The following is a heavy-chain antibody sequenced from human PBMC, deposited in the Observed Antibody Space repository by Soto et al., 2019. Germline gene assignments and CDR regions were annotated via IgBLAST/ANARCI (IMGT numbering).Heavy chain of an antibody. Sequence: GGSLRLSCAASGFTVSSNYMSWVRQAPGKGLEWVSVIYSGGSTYYADSVKGRFTISRHNSKNTLYLQMNSLRAEDTAVYYCARYCSGGSCYYGFDNWGERNMVP. CDR2: IYSGGST. CDR1: GFTVSSNY. CDR3: ARYCSGGSCYYGFDN. V-gene: IGHV3-53*04. J-gene: IGHJ3*02. D-gene: IGHD2-15*01.